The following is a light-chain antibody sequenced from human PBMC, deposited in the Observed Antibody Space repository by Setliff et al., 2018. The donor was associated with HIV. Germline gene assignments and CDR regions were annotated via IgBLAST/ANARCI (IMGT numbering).Light chain of an antibody. V-gene: IGLV2-14*03. Sequence: QSVLTQPASVSGSPGQSITISCTGTSSDVGFYNYVSWYQQHPGKAPKLMIYGVSNRPSGVSNRFSGSKSGNTASLTISGLQPEDETDYYCCSYTTYSTYVFGTGTKVTVL. CDR3: CSYTTYSTYV. J-gene: IGLJ1*01. CDR2: GVS. CDR1: SSDVGFYNY.